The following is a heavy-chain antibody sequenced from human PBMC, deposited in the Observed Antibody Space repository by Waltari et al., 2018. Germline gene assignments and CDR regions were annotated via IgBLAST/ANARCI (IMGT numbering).Heavy chain of an antibody. V-gene: IGHV3-23*01. J-gene: IGHJ4*02. CDR2: INTGGTAT. D-gene: IGHD6-6*01. CDR3: ARDGRGRIAALDY. Sequence: EVQLLESGGDLAQPGGSLRFSCAASGFTFSSYTMTWVRQAPGKGLEWGSTINTGGTATYYADSVKGRFTISRDNSKSTLYLQMNSLRAEDTAVYYCARDGRGRIAALDYWGQGTLVTVSS. CDR1: GFTFSSYT.